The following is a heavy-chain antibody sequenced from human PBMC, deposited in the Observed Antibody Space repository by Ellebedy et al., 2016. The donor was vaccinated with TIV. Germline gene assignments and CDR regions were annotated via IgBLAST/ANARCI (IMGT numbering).Heavy chain of an antibody. J-gene: IGHJ6*02. CDR1: RFTFSTSA. V-gene: IGHV1-58*02. D-gene: IGHD1-26*01. Sequence: AASVKVSCKASRFTFSTSAIQWVRQIRGQSLEWMGWIVIASGDTDYGQKFQERVTLTRDMSKSTAYIEVTSLRPGDTAVYYCAAARGSRELSTRHTLYHYYTMDAWGQGTPVTVSS. CDR2: IVIASGDT. CDR3: AAARGSRELSTRHTLYHYYTMDA.